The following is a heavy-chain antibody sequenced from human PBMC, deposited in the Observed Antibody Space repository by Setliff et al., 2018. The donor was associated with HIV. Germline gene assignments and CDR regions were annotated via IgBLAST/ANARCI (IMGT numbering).Heavy chain of an antibody. CDR3: ARGPRVAAAGMRFGY. CDR1: GGPIDNNNYY. D-gene: IGHD6-13*01. CDR2: IYHSGST. V-gene: IGHV4-39*07. Sequence: SETLSLTCTVSGGPIDNNNYYWGWIRQPPGKGLEWIGNIYHSGSTNYNPSLKSRVTISVDTSKNQFSLKLSSVTAADTAVYYCARGPRVAAAGMRFGYWGQGTLVTVSS. J-gene: IGHJ4*02.